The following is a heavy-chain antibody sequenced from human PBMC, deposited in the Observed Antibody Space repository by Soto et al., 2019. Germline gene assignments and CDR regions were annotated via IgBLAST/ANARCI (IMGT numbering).Heavy chain of an antibody. CDR3: ARDVVVPAARPDQGGYMDV. D-gene: IGHD2-2*02. CDR2: IYYSGST. V-gene: IGHV4-31*03. Sequence: SETLSLTCTVSGGSISSSSYYWGWIRQPPGKGLEWIGYIYYSGSTYYHPSLKSRVTISVDTSKNQFSLKLSSVTAADTAVYYCARDVVVPAARPDQGGYMDVWGKGTTVTVSS. CDR1: GGSISSSSYY. J-gene: IGHJ6*03.